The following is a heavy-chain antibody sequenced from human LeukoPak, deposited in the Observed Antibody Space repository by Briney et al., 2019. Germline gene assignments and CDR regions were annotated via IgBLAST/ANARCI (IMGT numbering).Heavy chain of an antibody. CDR1: GFTFSSYA. D-gene: IGHD3-10*01. V-gene: IGHV3-30*04. J-gene: IGHJ4*02. Sequence: GGSLRLSCAASGFTFSSYAMHWVRQAPGKGLEWVAVISYDGSNKYYADSVKGRFTISRDNSKNTLYLQMNSLRAEDTAVYYCARESITMVRGACFDYWGQGTLVTVSS. CDR3: ARESITMVRGACFDY. CDR2: ISYDGSNK.